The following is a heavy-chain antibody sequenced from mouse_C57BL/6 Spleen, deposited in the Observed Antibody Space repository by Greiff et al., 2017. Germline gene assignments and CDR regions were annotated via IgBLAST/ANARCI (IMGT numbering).Heavy chain of an antibody. CDR2: IDPETGGT. Sequence: QVQLKQSGAELVRPGASVTLSCKASGYTFTDYEMHWVKQTPVHGLEWIGAIDPETGGTAYNQKFKGKAILTADKSSSTAYMELRSLTSEDSAVYYCTRENYDYDGYFDVWGTGTTVTVSS. CDR1: GYTFTDYE. V-gene: IGHV1-15*01. CDR3: TRENYDYDGYFDV. J-gene: IGHJ1*03. D-gene: IGHD2-4*01.